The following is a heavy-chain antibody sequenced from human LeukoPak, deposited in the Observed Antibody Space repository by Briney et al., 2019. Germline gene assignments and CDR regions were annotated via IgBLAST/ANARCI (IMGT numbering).Heavy chain of an antibody. J-gene: IGHJ4*02. D-gene: IGHD3-22*01. Sequence: GGSLRLSCTASGFTFGDYAMSWVRQAPGKGLEWVGFIRSKAYGGTTEYAASVEGRFTISRDDSKSIAYLQMNSLKTEDTAVYYCTRDRPQDYYDSSGYYYPPLFDYWGQGTLVTVSS. V-gene: IGHV3-49*04. CDR2: IRSKAYGGTT. CDR1: GFTFGDYA. CDR3: TRDRPQDYYDSSGYYYPPLFDY.